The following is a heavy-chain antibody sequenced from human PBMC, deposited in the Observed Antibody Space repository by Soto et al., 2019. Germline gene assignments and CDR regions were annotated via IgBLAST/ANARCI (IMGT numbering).Heavy chain of an antibody. D-gene: IGHD2-15*01. J-gene: IGHJ4*02. V-gene: IGHV4-39*01. CDR3: ARQAAGYCSGGSCYSWNY. CDR1: GGSISSSSYY. CDR2: IYYSGST. Sequence: QLQLQESGPGLVKPSETLSLTCTVSGGSISSSSYYWGWIRQPPGKGLEWIGSIYYSGSTYYNPSLKSRVTRSVDTSKNQFSLKLSSVTAADTAVYYCARQAAGYCSGGSCYSWNYWGQGTLVTVSS.